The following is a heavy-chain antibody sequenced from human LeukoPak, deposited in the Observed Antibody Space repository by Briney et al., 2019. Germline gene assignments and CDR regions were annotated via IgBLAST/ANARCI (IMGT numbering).Heavy chain of an antibody. D-gene: IGHD5/OR15-5a*01. Sequence: PGGCLRPSCVASGFTFSSYEMDWVRQAPGKGLEWISYISNSGDAIYYADSVKGRFTISRDNAKDSLYLQINSLRAEDTAVYYCARGLPSAPGVGDYWGQETLVTVSS. CDR3: ARGLPSAPGVGDY. CDR1: GFTFSSYE. CDR2: ISNSGDAI. J-gene: IGHJ4*02. V-gene: IGHV3-48*03.